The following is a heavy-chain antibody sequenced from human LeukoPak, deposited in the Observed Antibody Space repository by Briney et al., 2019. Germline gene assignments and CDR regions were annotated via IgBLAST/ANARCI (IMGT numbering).Heavy chain of an antibody. V-gene: IGHV3-48*03. Sequence: GGSLRLSCATSGFTFSNYEMNWVRQAPGKGLEWISYLTTSGSTKYYADSVKGRFTISRDNAKNSLFLQMNSLRAEDTAVYYCARDRDPGYYDTNGYRRVNAFDIWGQGTMVTVSS. J-gene: IGHJ3*02. CDR3: ARDRDPGYYDTNGYRRVNAFDI. CDR2: LTTSGSTK. D-gene: IGHD3-22*01. CDR1: GFTFSNYE.